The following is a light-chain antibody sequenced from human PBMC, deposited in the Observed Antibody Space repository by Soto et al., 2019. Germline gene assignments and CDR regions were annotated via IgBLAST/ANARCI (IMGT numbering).Light chain of an antibody. CDR3: QHYNSYSEA. V-gene: IGKV1-5*03. CDR2: KAS. J-gene: IGKJ1*01. Sequence: IQMTQSPSTLSGSVGDRVTITCRACGTISSWLAWYQQKPGKAHKLLIYKASTLKNGVPTRFSGSRSVTKLTLTISRLQHEDFATYSCQHYNSYSEAVGQGNKV. CDR1: GTISSW.